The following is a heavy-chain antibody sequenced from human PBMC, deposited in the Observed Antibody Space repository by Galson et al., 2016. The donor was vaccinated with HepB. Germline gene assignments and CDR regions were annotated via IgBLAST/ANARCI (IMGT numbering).Heavy chain of an antibody. CDR2: INSDGTIS. CDR3: VRDHSVVPATAYNWFDP. D-gene: IGHD2-21*02. V-gene: IGHV3-74*01. CDR1: GFAFSSHW. Sequence: SLRLSCAASGFAFSSHWMHWVRQDLGKGLVWVSRINSDGTISNYADSVKGRFTISRDNAKNTLHLAMNSLRAEDTAVYNCVRDHSVVPATAYNWFDPWGQGTLVTVSS. J-gene: IGHJ5*02.